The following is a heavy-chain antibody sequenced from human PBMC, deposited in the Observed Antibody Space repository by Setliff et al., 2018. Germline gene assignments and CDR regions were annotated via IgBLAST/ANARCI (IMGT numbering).Heavy chain of an antibody. CDR3: AQAAGQQWLPYY. J-gene: IGHJ4*02. CDR1: GFTFSSYA. Sequence: PGESLKISCAASGFTFSSYAMSWVRQAPGKGLEWVSGISHSGGTTYYADSVKGRFTISRDNSKNTVFLQVNSLRAEDSAVYYRAQAAGQQWLPYYWGQGTLVTVSS. CDR2: ISHSGGTT. V-gene: IGHV3-23*01. D-gene: IGHD6-19*01.